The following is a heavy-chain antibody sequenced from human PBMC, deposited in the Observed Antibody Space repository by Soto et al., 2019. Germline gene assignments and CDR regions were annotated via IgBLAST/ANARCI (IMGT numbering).Heavy chain of an antibody. D-gene: IGHD5-12*01. V-gene: IGHV1-69*13. J-gene: IGHJ6*02. CDR2: IIPIFGTA. CDR3: ARDPSKRWLQSMGYGMDV. Sequence: ASVKVSCKASGGTFSSYAISWVRQAPGQGLEWMGGIIPIFGTANYAQKFQGRVTITADESTSTAYMELSSLRSEDTAVYYCARDPSKRWLQSMGYGMDVWGQRTTVTVSS. CDR1: GGTFSSYA.